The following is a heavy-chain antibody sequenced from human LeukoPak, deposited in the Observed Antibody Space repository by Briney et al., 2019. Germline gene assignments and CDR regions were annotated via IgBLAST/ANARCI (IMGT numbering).Heavy chain of an antibody. V-gene: IGHV4-59*08. CDR2: IYHSGST. CDR1: GGSISSYY. D-gene: IGHD2-8*01. CDR3: ARPVRVFSFDY. Sequence: KTSETLSLTCTVSGGSISSYYWSWIRQPPGKGLEWIGSIYHSGSTYYNPSLKSRVTISVDTSKNQFSLKLSSVTAADTAVYYCARPVRVFSFDYWGQGTLVTVSS. J-gene: IGHJ4*02.